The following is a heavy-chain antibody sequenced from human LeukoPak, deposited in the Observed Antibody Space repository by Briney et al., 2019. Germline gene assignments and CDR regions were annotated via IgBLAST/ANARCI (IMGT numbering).Heavy chain of an antibody. J-gene: IGHJ4*02. D-gene: IGHD6-13*01. CDR1: GFTFSTYS. V-gene: IGHV3-21*01. CDR3: ARERRPGSSSWDLDY. Sequence: PGGSLRLSCAASGFTFSTYSMNWVRQAPGKGLEWVSSISSSGSYIYYADSVKGRFTISRDNAKNSLYLQMNSLRAEDTAVYYCARERRPGSSSWDLDYWGQGTLVTVSS. CDR2: ISSSGSYI.